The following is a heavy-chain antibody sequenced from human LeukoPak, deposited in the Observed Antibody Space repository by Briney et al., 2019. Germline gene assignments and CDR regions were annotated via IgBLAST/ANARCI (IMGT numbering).Heavy chain of an antibody. V-gene: IGHV3-64*01. Sequence: GGSLSLSCAASGFTFSSYAMHWVRQPPGKGLEYVSAISSDGGSNYYATSVKGRFTISRDNSKNTLYLQMGSLRAEDMAVYYCARVTGPRGGRPEYWGQGTLVTVSS. CDR3: ARVTGPRGGRPEY. D-gene: IGHD3-10*01. J-gene: IGHJ4*02. CDR2: ISSDGGSN. CDR1: GFTFSSYA.